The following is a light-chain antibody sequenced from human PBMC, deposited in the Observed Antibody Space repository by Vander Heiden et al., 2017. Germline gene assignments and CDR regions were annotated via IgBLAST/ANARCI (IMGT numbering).Light chain of an antibody. J-gene: IGKJ1*01. CDR3: QQYNNWPRT. Sequence: EIVMTQSPATLSVSPGERATLSCRASQSVSSNLAWYQQKPGQAPRRLSYGASTRATGIPARFTGSGSGTEFTLTISSLQSEDIAVSYCQQYNNWPRTFGQGTKVEIK. V-gene: IGKV3-15*01. CDR1: QSVSSN. CDR2: GAS.